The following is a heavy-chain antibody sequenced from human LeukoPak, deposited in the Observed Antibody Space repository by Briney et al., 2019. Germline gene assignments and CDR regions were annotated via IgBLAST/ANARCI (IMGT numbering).Heavy chain of an antibody. J-gene: IGHJ4*02. CDR1: GFTFSSYA. CDR2: ISSNGGST. CDR3: AREWEGAVAGNLDY. D-gene: IGHD6-19*01. Sequence: GGSLRLSCAASGFTFSSYAMHWVRQAPGKGLEYVSAISSNGGSTYYANSVKGRFTISRGNSKNTLYLQMGSLRAEDMAVYYCAREWEGAVAGNLDYWGQGTLVTVS. V-gene: IGHV3-64*01.